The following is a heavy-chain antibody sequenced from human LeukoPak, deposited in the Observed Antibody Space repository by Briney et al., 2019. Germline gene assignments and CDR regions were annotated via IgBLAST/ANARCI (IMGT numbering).Heavy chain of an antibody. CDR2: ISSSSSYI. V-gene: IGHV3-21*01. J-gene: IGHJ4*02. CDR1: GFTFSRNS. CDR3: AKGSEKDY. Sequence: PGGSLRLSCAASGFTFSRNSMNWVRQAPGKGLEWVSSISSSSSYIYYADSVKGRFTISRDNAKNSLYLQMNSLRAEDTAVYYCAKGSEKDYWGQGTLVTVSS.